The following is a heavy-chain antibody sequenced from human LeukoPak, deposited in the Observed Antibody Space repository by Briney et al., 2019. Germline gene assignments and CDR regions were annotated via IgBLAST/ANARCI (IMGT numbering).Heavy chain of an antibody. CDR1: GFTFSSYG. CDR2: IWYDGSNK. V-gene: IGHV3-33*01. CDR3: ARDYMTTVTKGGMDV. J-gene: IGHJ6*02. Sequence: GGSLRLSCAASGFTFSSYGTHWVRQAPGKGLEWVAVIWYDGSNKYYADSVKGRFTISRDNSKNTLYLQMNSLRAEDTAVYYCARDYMTTVTKGGMDVWGQGTTVTVSS. D-gene: IGHD4-11*01.